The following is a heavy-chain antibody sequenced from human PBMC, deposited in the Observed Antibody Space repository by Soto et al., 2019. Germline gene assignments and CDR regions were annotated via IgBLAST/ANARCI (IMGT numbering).Heavy chain of an antibody. CDR2: IIPIFGTT. D-gene: IGHD3-22*01. Sequence: GASVKVSCKASGGTFGSDAITWVRQAPGQGLEWVGRIIPIFGTTNYAQNLQGRVTISADKSTLTSYMELHSLTSDDTALYYCARDRTDSGYYTNWLDPWGQGTQVTDSS. CDR3: ARDRTDSGYYTNWLDP. V-gene: IGHV1-69*06. CDR1: GGTFGSDA. J-gene: IGHJ5*02.